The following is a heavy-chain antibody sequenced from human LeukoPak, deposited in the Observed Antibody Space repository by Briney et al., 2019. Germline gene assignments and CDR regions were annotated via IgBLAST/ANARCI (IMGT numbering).Heavy chain of an antibody. Sequence: GASVKVSCKASGYTFTSYGISWVRQAPGQGLEWMGWISAYNGNTNYAQKLQGRVTMTTDTSTSTAYMELRSLRSDDTAVYYCARVVPIYCSSTSCYQLYYYYYMDVWGKGTTVTVSS. CDR1: GYTFTSYG. CDR2: ISAYNGNT. J-gene: IGHJ6*03. D-gene: IGHD2-2*01. CDR3: ARVVPIYCSSTSCYQLYYYYYMDV. V-gene: IGHV1-18*01.